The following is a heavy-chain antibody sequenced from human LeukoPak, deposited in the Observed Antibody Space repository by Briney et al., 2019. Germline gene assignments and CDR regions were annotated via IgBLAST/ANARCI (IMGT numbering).Heavy chain of an antibody. J-gene: IGHJ4*02. CDR3: AYGYSYIAF. CDR2: ITPIFGTT. D-gene: IGHD5-18*01. V-gene: IGHV1-69*13. CDR1: GGTFSSYA. Sequence: SVKVSCKASGGTFSSYAFNWVRQAPGQGLEWMGGITPIFGTTDYTEKFQGRVTVTADASTYTAFMELSGLRSEDTAVYFCAYGYSYIAFWGQGTLVTVSS.